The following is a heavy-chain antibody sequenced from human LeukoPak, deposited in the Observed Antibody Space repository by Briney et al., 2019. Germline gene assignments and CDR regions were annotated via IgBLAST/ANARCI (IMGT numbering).Heavy chain of an antibody. V-gene: IGHV4-34*01. J-gene: IGHJ4*02. Sequence: SETLPLTCAVYGGSFSGYYWNWIRQPPGKGLEWIGEINHSGSTNYNPSLKSRVTISVDTSKNKFSLKLSSVTAADTAVYYCARGRPARYWGQGTLVTVSS. CDR2: INHSGST. CDR3: ARGRPARY. CDR1: GGSFSGYY. D-gene: IGHD2-2*01.